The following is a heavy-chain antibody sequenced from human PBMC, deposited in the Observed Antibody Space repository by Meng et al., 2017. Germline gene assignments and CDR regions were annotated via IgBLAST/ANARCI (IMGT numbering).Heavy chain of an antibody. CDR1: GGTFSSYA. V-gene: IGHV1-69*01. D-gene: IGHD4-17*01. CDR2: IIPIRGTA. J-gene: IGHJ5*02. CDR3: ARDYGDYAWIAKRWFDP. Sequence: QVLLVQSGAEVKKPGSSVKVSCKASGGTFSSYAISWVRQAPGQGLEWMGGIIPIRGTANYAQKFQGRVTITADESTSTAYMELSSLRSEDTAVYYCARDYGDYAWIAKRWFDPWGQGTLVTVSS.